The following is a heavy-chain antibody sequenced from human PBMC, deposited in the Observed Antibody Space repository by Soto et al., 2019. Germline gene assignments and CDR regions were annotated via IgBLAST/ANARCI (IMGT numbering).Heavy chain of an antibody. J-gene: IGHJ6*02. CDR2: IWYDGVNK. Sequence: PGGTLRLSCAASGFTFNNYGIHWVRQAPGKGLEWVAVIWYDGVNKYYADSVKGRFTISRDNSKNTLYLQMNSLRAEDTAVYYCARDRVQMVDGMDVWGQGTTVTVSS. CDR3: ARDRVQMVDGMDV. CDR1: GFTFNNYG. D-gene: IGHD2-15*01. V-gene: IGHV3-33*01.